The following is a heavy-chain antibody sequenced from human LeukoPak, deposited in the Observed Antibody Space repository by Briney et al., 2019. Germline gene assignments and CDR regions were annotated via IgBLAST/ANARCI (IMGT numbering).Heavy chain of an antibody. Sequence: GGSLRLSCAASGFTFRKYAMTWVRQAPGKGLEWVSGINDSGSSTYYTDSVKGRFTISRDNAKNTVYLQMNNLGVEDMAVYYCTKVLYVAGSSPDFWGQGTLVTVSS. D-gene: IGHD3-10*01. V-gene: IGHV3-23*01. CDR3: TKVLYVAGSSPDF. CDR1: GFTFRKYA. CDR2: INDSGSST. J-gene: IGHJ4*02.